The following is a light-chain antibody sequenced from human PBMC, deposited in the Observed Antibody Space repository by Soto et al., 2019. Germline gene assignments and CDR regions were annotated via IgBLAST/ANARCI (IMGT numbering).Light chain of an antibody. CDR2: DVS. V-gene: IGLV2-14*01. CDR3: ISYTSSRTWG. CDR1: SSDIGGYNY. J-gene: IGLJ3*02. Sequence: QSALTQPASVSGSPGQSITISCTGTSSDIGGYNYVSWYQQHPGKVPKLMIYDVSNRPSGVSNRFSGSKSGKTASLTISGLQAVDEADYYCISYTSSRTWGFGGGTKVTVL.